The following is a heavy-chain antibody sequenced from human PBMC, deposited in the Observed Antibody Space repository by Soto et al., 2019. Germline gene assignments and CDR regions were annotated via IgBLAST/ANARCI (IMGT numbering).Heavy chain of an antibody. CDR2: IKQDGSEK. J-gene: IGHJ5*02. Sequence: GGSLRLSCAASGFTFSSYWMSWVRQAPGKGLEWVANIKQDGSEKYYVDSVKGRFTISRDNAKNSLYLQMNSLISDDTAVYYCARATQLSNRGVRGLFDPWGQGTLVTVSS. CDR1: GFTFSSYW. CDR3: ARATQLSNRGVRGLFDP. D-gene: IGHD2-2*01. V-gene: IGHV3-7*03.